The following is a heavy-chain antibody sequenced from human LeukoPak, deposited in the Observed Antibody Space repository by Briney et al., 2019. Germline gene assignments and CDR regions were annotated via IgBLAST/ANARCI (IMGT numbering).Heavy chain of an antibody. J-gene: IGHJ6*03. CDR1: GFTFSNAW. CDR2: IKSKTDGGTT. Sequence: GGSLRLSCAASGFTFSNAWMSWVRQAPGKGLEWVGRIKSKTDGGTTDYAAPVKGRFTISRDDSKNTLYLQMNSLKTEDTAVYYCTRIAFTYQLPYYYYYYMDVWGKGTTVTVSS. D-gene: IGHD2-2*01. CDR3: TRIAFTYQLPYYYYYYMDV. V-gene: IGHV3-15*01.